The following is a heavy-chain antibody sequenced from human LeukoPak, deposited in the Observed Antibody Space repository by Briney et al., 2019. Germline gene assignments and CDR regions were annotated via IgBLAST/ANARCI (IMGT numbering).Heavy chain of an antibody. D-gene: IGHD4-17*01. CDR2: INHSGST. J-gene: IGHJ4*02. Sequence: GSLRLSCAASGFTFSNYAMSWVRQAPGKGLEWIGEINHSGSTNYNPSLKSRVTISVDTSKNQFSLKLSSVTAADTAVYYCARGYANFDYWGQGTLVTVSS. CDR1: GFTFSNYA. V-gene: IGHV4-34*01. CDR3: ARGYANFDY.